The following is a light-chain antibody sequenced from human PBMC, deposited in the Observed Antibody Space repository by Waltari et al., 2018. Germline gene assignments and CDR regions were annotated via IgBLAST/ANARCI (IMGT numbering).Light chain of an antibody. J-gene: IGLJ2*01. CDR1: TGPVTSDNY. CDR3: LVGYSGVVV. Sequence: QAVVTQEPSLTVSPGGTVTLTCASSTGPVTSDNYPYWFQQEPGQVPRTLIYDTSDKQPWSPARCSGSLLGGKAALTLSGAQPEDEADYYCLVGYSGVVVIGGGTKLTVL. CDR2: DTS. V-gene: IGLV7-46*01.